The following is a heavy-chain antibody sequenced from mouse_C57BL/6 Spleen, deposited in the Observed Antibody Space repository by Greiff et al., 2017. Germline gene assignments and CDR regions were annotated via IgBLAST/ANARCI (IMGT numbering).Heavy chain of an antibody. D-gene: IGHD1-1*01. V-gene: IGHV2-2*01. J-gene: IGHJ1*03. CDR3: ASGHYYGSSYPDWYFDV. Sequence: QVQLQQSGPGLVQPSQSLSITCTVSGFSLTSYGVHWVRQSPGKGLEWLGVIWSGGSTDYNAAFISRLSISKDNSKSQVFFKMNSLQADDTAIYYCASGHYYGSSYPDWYFDVWGTGTTVTVSS. CDR2: IWSGGST. CDR1: GFSLTSYG.